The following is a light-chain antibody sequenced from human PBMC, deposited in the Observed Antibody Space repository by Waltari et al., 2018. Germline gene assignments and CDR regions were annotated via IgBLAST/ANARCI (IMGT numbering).Light chain of an antibody. CDR3: QQYGSSPFT. CDR1: QSVRSSY. Sequence: EIVLTQSPGTLSLSPGERATLSCRASQSVRSSYLAWYQQKPGQAPRLLIYGASSRATGIPDRFSGSGSGTDFTLTISRLEPEDFAVYYCQQYGSSPFTFGGGTKEDI. CDR2: GAS. V-gene: IGKV3-20*01. J-gene: IGKJ4*01.